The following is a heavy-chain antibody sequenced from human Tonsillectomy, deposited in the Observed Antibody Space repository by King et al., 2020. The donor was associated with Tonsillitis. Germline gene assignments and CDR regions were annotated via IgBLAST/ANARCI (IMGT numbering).Heavy chain of an antibody. Sequence: VQLVESGAEVKKPGASVKVSCKASGDTFTTYDINWVRQAPGQGLEWMGWMNPNSANTGYAQKFQGRVTMTRNTSINTAYMERTRLITEDMAVYYCARVRYCSRAPCYGAFDIWGQGTKVTVSS. CDR1: GDTFTTYD. CDR3: ARVRYCSRAPCYGAFDI. V-gene: IGHV1-8*01. CDR2: MNPNSANT. J-gene: IGHJ3*02. D-gene: IGHD2-2*01.